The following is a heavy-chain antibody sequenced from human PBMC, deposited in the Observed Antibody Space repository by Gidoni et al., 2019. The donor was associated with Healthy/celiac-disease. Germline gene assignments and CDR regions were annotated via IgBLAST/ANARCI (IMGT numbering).Heavy chain of an antibody. CDR1: GFPFRSYW. D-gene: IGHD4-4*01. Sequence: EVQLVESGGGLVQPGGSLRLSCAASGFPFRSYWMSWVRQAPGKGLEWVANIKQDGSEKYYVDSVKGRFTISRDNAKNSLYLQMNSLRAEDTAVYYCARDTVTTKYYYYGMDVWGQGTTVTVSS. J-gene: IGHJ6*02. CDR3: ARDTVTTKYYYYGMDV. V-gene: IGHV3-7*01. CDR2: IKQDGSEK.